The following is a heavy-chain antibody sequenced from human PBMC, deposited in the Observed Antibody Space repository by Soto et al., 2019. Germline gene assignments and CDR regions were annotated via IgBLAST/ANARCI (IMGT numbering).Heavy chain of an antibody. D-gene: IGHD2-2*01. CDR2: IYYSGST. CDR1: GGSISSSSYY. V-gene: IGHV4-39*01. CDR3: ARQGYAAPQKGMDV. J-gene: IGHJ6*02. Sequence: SETLSLTCTVSGGSISSSSYYWGWIRQPPGKGLEWIGSIYYSGSTYYNPSLKSRVTISVDTSKNQFSLKLSSVTAADTAVYYCARQGYAAPQKGMDVWGQGTTVTVSS.